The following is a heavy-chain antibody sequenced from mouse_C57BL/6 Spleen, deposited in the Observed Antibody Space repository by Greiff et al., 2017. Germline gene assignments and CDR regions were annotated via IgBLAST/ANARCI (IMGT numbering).Heavy chain of an antibody. J-gene: IGHJ4*01. V-gene: IGHV5-9-1*02. CDR1: GFTFSSYA. D-gene: IGHD1-1*01. CDR2: ISSGGDYI. CDR3: TRSYGSSYSYYAMDY. Sequence: EVKLQESGEGLVKPGGSLKLSCAASGFTFSSYAMSWVRQTPEKRLEWVAYISSGGDYIYYADTVKGRFTISRDNARNTLYLQMSSLKSEDTAMYYCTRSYGSSYSYYAMDYWGQGTSVTVSS.